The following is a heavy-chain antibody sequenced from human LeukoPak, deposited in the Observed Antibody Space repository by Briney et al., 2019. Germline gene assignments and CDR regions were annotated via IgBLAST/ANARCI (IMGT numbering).Heavy chain of an antibody. J-gene: IGHJ4*02. CDR3: AKDIFQLAPPLDY. CDR1: GFTFSSYG. CDR2: IRYDGSNK. V-gene: IGHV3-30*02. Sequence: GGSLRLSCAASGFTFSSYGMHWVRQAPGKGLEGVAFIRYDGSNKYYADSVKGRFTISRDNSKNTLYLQMNSLRAEDTAVYYCAKDIFQLAPPLDYWGQGTLVTVSS. D-gene: IGHD2-2*01.